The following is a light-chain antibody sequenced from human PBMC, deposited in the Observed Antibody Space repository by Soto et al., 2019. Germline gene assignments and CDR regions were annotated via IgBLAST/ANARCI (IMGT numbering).Light chain of an antibody. CDR2: GAS. J-gene: IGKJ1*01. Sequence: EIVMTQSPATLSVSPGERVTLSCRASQSVSSNLAWYHQKPGQAPRLLIYGASTRATGIPARFSGSGSGTEFTLTISSLQSEDFAVYYCQQYNSWPRTFGQGTKVEIK. CDR3: QQYNSWPRT. V-gene: IGKV3-15*01. CDR1: QSVSSN.